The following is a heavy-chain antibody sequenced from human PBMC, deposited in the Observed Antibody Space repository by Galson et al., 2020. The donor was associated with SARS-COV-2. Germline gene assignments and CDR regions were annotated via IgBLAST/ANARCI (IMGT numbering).Heavy chain of an antibody. Sequence: SGPTLVKPTQTLTLTCTFSGFSLSTSGMCVSWIRQPPGKALEWLARIDWDDDKHYSTSLKTRLTISKDTSKNQVVLTMTNMDPVDTATYYCGRIVMVRGVMFHAFDIWGQGTMVTVSS. CDR2: IDWDDDK. CDR3: GRIVMVRGVMFHAFDI. D-gene: IGHD3-10*01. CDR1: GFSLSTSGMC. J-gene: IGHJ3*02. V-gene: IGHV2-70*11.